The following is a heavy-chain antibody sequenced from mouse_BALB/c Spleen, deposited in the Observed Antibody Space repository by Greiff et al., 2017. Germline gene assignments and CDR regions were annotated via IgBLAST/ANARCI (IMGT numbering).Heavy chain of an antibody. Sequence: EVQLVESGGGLVQPGGSRKLSCAASGFTFSSFGMHWVRQAPEKGLEWVAYISSGSSTIYYADTVKGRFTISRDNPKNTLFLQMTSLRSEDTAMYYCARHYSDYDDDEVFAYWGQGTLGTVSA. D-gene: IGHD2-4*01. CDR3: ARHYSDYDDDEVFAY. CDR2: ISSGSSTI. J-gene: IGHJ3*01. CDR1: GFTFSSFG. V-gene: IGHV5-17*02.